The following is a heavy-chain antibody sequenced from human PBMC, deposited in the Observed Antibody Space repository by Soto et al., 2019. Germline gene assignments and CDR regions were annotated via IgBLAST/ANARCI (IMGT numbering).Heavy chain of an antibody. V-gene: IGHV3-15*01. CDR2: IKSKTDGGTT. J-gene: IGHJ4*02. Sequence: PGGSLRLSCAASGFTFSNAWMGWVRQAPGKGLEWVGRIKSKTDGGTTDYAAPVKGRFTISRDDSKNTLYLQMNSLKTEDTAVYYCTTTYYYDSSDFNWGQGTLVTVSS. D-gene: IGHD3-22*01. CDR1: GFTFSNAW. CDR3: TTTYYYDSSDFN.